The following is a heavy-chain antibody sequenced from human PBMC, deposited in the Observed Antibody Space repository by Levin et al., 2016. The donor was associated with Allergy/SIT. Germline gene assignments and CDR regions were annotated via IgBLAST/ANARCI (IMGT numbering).Heavy chain of an antibody. CDR1: GFTFRNYA. J-gene: IGHJ3*02. V-gene: IGHV3-33*01. CDR3: ARDTFATGDAFDI. CDR2: IWYDGSNK. Sequence: GESLKISCAASGFTFRNYAMHWVRQAPGKGLEWVVVIWYDGSNKYYADSVKGRFIISRDNSKNTLYLQMNSLRAEDTAVYYCARDTFATGDAFDIWGQGTMVTVSS. D-gene: IGHD3-16*01.